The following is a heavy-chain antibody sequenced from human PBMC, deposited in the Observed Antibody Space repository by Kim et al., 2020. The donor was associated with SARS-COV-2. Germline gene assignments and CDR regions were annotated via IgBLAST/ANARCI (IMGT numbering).Heavy chain of an antibody. Sequence: KDHNDETTYGASVKGRFTISRDDSKNTAYLQMNSLKTEDTAVYYCTSLITAWGQGTLVTVSS. V-gene: IGHV3-73*01. D-gene: IGHD6-25*01. CDR2: KDHNDET. CDR3: TSLITA. J-gene: IGHJ4*02.